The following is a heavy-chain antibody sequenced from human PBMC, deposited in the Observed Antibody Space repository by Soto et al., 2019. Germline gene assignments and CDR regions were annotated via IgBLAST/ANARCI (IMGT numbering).Heavy chain of an antibody. Sequence: QVQLVQSGDEVRKPGSSVKVSCKASGYIFVNYGIAWVRQAPGQGLEWMGWISPYSGNTHYASKVQGRLTMTTDTSTSTTHMDLGSLTTDDTAVYYWAMVDNFVTPPPQDVWGQGTTVTVSS. CDR3: AMVDNFVTPPPQDV. CDR2: ISPYSGNT. J-gene: IGHJ6*02. CDR1: GYIFVNYG. V-gene: IGHV1-18*01. D-gene: IGHD3-16*02.